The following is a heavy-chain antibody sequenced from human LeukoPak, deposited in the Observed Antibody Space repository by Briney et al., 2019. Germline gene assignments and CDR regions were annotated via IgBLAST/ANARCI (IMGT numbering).Heavy chain of an antibody. Sequence: KSSETLSLTCAVSGGSISSGGYSWSWIRPPPGKGLEWIGYIYHSGSTYYNPSLKSRVTISVDRSKNQFSLKLSSVTAADTAVYYCARSRGLNWFDPWGQGTLVTVSS. V-gene: IGHV4-30-2*01. CDR3: ARSRGLNWFDP. CDR2: IYHSGST. CDR1: GGSISSGGYS. J-gene: IGHJ5*02.